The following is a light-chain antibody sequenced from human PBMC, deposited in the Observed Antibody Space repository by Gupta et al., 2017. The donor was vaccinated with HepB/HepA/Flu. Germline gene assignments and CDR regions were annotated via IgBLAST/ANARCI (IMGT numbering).Light chain of an antibody. Sequence: SYELTQPPSLSVSPGQTARLPCSGDALPKQYAYWYQQQPGQAPVLVIYKDNERPSGIPERFSGSSSGTTVTLTISGVQAADEADYYCQSAESSGTYYVFGTGTKVTVL. V-gene: IGLV3-25*03. CDR1: ALPKQY. J-gene: IGLJ1*01. CDR3: QSAESSGTYYV. CDR2: KDN.